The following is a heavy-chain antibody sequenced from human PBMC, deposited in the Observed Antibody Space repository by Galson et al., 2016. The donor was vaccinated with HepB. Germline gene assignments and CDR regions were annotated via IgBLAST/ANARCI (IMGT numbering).Heavy chain of an antibody. CDR3: TTSSTRGYTYGPSAY. V-gene: IGHV3-30*03. Sequence: SLRLSCAASEFPFSTYGMHWVRQAPGKGLEWVSAISYDGSLKYYADSVKGRFTISRDNAKNTLYLQMNSLKTEDTAVYYCTTSSTRGYTYGPSAYWGRGTLVAVSS. J-gene: IGHJ4*02. CDR1: EFPFSTYG. D-gene: IGHD5-18*01. CDR2: ISYDGSLK.